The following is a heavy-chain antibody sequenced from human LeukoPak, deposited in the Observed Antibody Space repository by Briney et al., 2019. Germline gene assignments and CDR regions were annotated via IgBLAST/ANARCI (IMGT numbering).Heavy chain of an antibody. D-gene: IGHD3-10*01. CDR3: ARGPLYEVPYYSHYYGLDV. V-gene: IGHV3-7*03. CDR2: IKQDGREK. Sequence: GGSLRLSCAASGFTFSSYAMSWVRQAPGKGLEWVASIKQDGREKNCVGSVKGRFTISRENAKTSLYLQMNGLRDDDTAVYYCARGPLYEVPYYSHYYGLDVWGPGTTVTVCS. CDR1: GFTFSSYA. J-gene: IGHJ6*02.